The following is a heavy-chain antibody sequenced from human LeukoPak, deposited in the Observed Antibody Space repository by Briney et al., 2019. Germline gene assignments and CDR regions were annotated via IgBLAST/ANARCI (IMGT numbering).Heavy chain of an antibody. D-gene: IGHD5-24*01. J-gene: IGHJ3*02. Sequence: PGGSLRLSCAASGFTFSGYEMSWVRQAPGKGVEWVSYISSSGSSIYYADSLKGRFTISRDNAKNSLYLQMNSLRAEDTAVYYCARVAGDGYVAFDIWGQGTMVTVSS. CDR2: ISSSGSSI. CDR3: ARVAGDGYVAFDI. V-gene: IGHV3-48*03. CDR1: GFTFSGYE.